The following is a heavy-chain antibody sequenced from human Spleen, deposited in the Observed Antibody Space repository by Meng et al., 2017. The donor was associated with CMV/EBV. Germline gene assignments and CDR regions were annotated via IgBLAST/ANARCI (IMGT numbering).Heavy chain of an antibody. D-gene: IGHD5-24*01. CDR2: IRYDGGNK. CDR1: GFTFSSYG. Sequence: GGSLRLSCAASGFTFSSYGMHWVRQAPGKGLEWVAFIRYDGGNKYYADSVKGRFTISRDNSKNTLYLQMNSLRAEDTAVYYCAIIEMATLDYWGQGTLVTVSS. J-gene: IGHJ4*02. CDR3: AIIEMATLDY. V-gene: IGHV3-30*02.